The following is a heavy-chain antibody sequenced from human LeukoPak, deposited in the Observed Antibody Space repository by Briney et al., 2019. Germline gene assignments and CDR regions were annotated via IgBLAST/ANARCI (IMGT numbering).Heavy chain of an antibody. CDR3: ARDQSAYYYGSGSFYYYGMDV. CDR1: GFTFSSYG. J-gene: IGHJ6*02. D-gene: IGHD3-10*01. Sequence: GGSLRLSCAASGFTFSSYGMHWVRQAPGKGLEWVAVIWYDRSNKYYADSVKGRFTISRDNSKNTLYLQMNSLRAEDTAVYYCARDQSAYYYGSGSFYYYGMDVWGPGTTVTVSS. V-gene: IGHV3-33*01. CDR2: IWYDRSNK.